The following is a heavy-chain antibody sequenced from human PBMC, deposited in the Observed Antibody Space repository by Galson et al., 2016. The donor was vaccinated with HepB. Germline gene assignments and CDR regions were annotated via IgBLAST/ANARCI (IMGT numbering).Heavy chain of an antibody. Sequence: SLRLSCAASGIVVSSTHFSWVRQTPGKGLEWVSDIYRGGETYHADSVKGRFTISRDNSKNTLYLQMNSLGAEDTALYYCVARCYARQCQLIAYWGQGALVTVSS. CDR3: VARCYARQCQLIAY. D-gene: IGHD2-2*01. J-gene: IGHJ4*02. CDR2: IYRGGET. CDR1: GIVVSSTH. V-gene: IGHV3-53*01.